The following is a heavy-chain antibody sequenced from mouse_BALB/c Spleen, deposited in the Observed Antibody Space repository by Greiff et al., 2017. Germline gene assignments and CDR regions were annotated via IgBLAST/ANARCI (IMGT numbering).Heavy chain of an antibody. V-gene: IGHV5-4*02. D-gene: IGHD1-1*01. CDR3: AKRSLRYYAMDY. CDR2: ISDGGSYT. J-gene: IGHJ4*01. Sequence: EVKVVESGGGLVKPGGSLKLSCAASGFTFSDYYMYWVRQTPEKRLEWVATISDGGSYTYYPDTVTGRFTISRDNAKNTLYLEMSSLRSEDTAMYYCAKRSLRYYAMDYWGQGTSVTVSS. CDR1: GFTFSDYY.